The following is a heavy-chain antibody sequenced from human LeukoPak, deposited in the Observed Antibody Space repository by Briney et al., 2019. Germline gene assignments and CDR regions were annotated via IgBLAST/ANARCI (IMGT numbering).Heavy chain of an antibody. CDR2: ISSSSSYI. Sequence: GGSLRLSCAASGFTFSSYSMNWVRQAPGKGLEWVSSISSSSSYIYYADSVKGRFTISRDNAKNSLYLQMNSLRAEDTAVYYCARGAPFGERVATIFYFDYWGQGTLVTVSS. V-gene: IGHV3-21*01. CDR1: GFTFSSYS. J-gene: IGHJ4*02. D-gene: IGHD5-12*01. CDR3: ARGAPFGERVATIFYFDY.